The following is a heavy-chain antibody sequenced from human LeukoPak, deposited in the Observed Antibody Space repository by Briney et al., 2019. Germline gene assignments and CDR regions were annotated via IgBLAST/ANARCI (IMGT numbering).Heavy chain of an antibody. Sequence: GRSLRLSCAASGFTFDDYAMHWVRQAPGKGLEWVSGISWNSGSIGYADSVKGRFTISRDNAKNSLYLQMNSLRAEDTALYYCAKGIVVVTDGMDVWGRGTTVTVSS. D-gene: IGHD2-21*02. J-gene: IGHJ6*02. CDR3: AKGIVVVTDGMDV. V-gene: IGHV3-9*01. CDR2: ISWNSGSI. CDR1: GFTFDDYA.